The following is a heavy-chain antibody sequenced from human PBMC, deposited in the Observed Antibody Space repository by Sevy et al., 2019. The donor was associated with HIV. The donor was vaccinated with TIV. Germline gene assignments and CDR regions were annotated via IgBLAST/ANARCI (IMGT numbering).Heavy chain of an antibody. CDR2: ISYSGST. CDR3: ARGRGITGTFDY. Sequence: SETLSLTCTVSGGSISGYYWSWIRQPPGKGLEWIGYISYSGSTNYNPSLKSRVTISVDTSKNEFSLKLSSVTAADTAVYYCARGRGITGTFDYGGQGTLVTVSS. D-gene: IGHD1-20*01. J-gene: IGHJ4*02. CDR1: GGSISGYY. V-gene: IGHV4-59*01.